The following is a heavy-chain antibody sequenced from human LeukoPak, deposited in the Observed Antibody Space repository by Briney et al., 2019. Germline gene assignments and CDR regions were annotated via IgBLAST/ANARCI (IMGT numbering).Heavy chain of an antibody. CDR2: ISYDGTTK. J-gene: IGHJ3*02. Sequence: GGSLRLSCAASGFTVNGNYMSWVRQAPGKGLEWVAVISYDGTTKYHADSVKGRFTISRDNSKNTLYLQMNTLRAEDTAVYYCARVRIVGSTYDAFDIWGQGTMVTVSS. V-gene: IGHV3-30-3*01. D-gene: IGHD1-26*01. CDR3: ARVRIVGSTYDAFDI. CDR1: GFTVNGNY.